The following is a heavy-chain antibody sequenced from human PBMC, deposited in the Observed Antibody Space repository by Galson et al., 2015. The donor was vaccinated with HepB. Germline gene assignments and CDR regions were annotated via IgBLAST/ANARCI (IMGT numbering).Heavy chain of an antibody. J-gene: IGHJ6*02. CDR1: GFTFTSSA. CDR2: IVVGSGNT. Sequence: SVKVSCKASGFTFTSSAVQWVRQARGQRLEWIGWIVVGSGNTNYAQKFQERVTITRDMSTSTAYMELSSLRSEDTAVYYCAAEGEDTTRDYYGMDVWGQGTTVTVSS. CDR3: AAEGEDTTRDYYGMDV. D-gene: IGHD4-17*01. V-gene: IGHV1-58*01.